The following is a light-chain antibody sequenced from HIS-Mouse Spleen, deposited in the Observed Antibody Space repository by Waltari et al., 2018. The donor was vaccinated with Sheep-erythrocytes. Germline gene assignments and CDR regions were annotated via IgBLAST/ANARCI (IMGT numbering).Light chain of an antibody. Sequence: SSELTQDPAVSVALGQTVRITCQGDSLRSYYASWYQQKPGQAPVLVIYGKNNRPTGIPDRCSGSSSGNTASLTITGAQAEDEADDYCNSRDSSGNHWVFGGGTKLTVL. CDR3: NSRDSSGNHWV. CDR1: SLRSYY. J-gene: IGLJ3*02. CDR2: GKN. V-gene: IGLV3-19*01.